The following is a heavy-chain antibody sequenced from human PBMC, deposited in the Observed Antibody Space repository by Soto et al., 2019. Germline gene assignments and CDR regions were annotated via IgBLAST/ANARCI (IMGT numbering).Heavy chain of an antibody. CDR1: GFTIFDFW. D-gene: IGHD3-22*01. CDR3: VRTVVVVVPDNFDH. V-gene: IGHV3-7*01. Sequence: GGSLRLSCAASGFTIFDFWMSWVRQAAGKGLEWVANIKQDGSEKYYVGSVKGRFTISRDSAKNSLYLQMDNLRGEDTAVYYCVRTVVVVVPDNFDHWGQGTLVTVSS. CDR2: IKQDGSEK. J-gene: IGHJ4*02.